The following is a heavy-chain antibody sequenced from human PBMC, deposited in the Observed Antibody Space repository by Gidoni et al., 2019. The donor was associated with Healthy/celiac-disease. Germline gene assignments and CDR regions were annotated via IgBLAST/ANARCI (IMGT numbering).Heavy chain of an antibody. CDR1: GGTFSSYA. V-gene: IGHV1-69*06. CDR3: ARERDVVVVAAIDAFDI. J-gene: IGHJ3*02. CDR2: IIPIFGTA. D-gene: IGHD2-15*01. Sequence: QVQLVQSGAEVKKPGSSVKVSCKSSGGTFSSYAISWVRQAPGQGLEWMGGIIPIFGTANYAQKFQGRVTITADKSTSKAYMELSSLRSEDTAVYYCARERDVVVVAAIDAFDIWGQGTMVTVSS.